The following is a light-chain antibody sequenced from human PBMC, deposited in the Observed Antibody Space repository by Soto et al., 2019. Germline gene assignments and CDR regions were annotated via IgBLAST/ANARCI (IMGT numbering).Light chain of an antibody. Sequence: EIVMTPSPATLSVSPGARAALSCRASQSISSNLVWYQQKAGQAPRLLIYGASTRATGVPDRFSGSGSGTEFTLIISSLQSEDVALYYCQQYSNWPPAITFGQGTRLEIK. J-gene: IGKJ5*01. CDR3: QQYSNWPPAIT. CDR1: QSISSN. V-gene: IGKV3-15*01. CDR2: GAS.